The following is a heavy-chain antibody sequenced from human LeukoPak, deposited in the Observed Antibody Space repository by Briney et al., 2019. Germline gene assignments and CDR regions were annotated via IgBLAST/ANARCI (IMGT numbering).Heavy chain of an antibody. D-gene: IGHD6-13*01. CDR1: GFSLSTSGVG. Sequence: ESGPTLVKPTQTLTLTCTFSGFSLSTSGVGVGRIRQPPGKALEWLALIYWTDDKRYNHYSPSLKSRLTITKDTSKNQVVLTMTNMDPVDTATYYCAHNIVAAGTGWFDPWGQGTLVTVSS. J-gene: IGHJ5*02. CDR3: AHNIVAAGTGWFDP. V-gene: IGHV2-5*01. CDR2: IYWTDDK.